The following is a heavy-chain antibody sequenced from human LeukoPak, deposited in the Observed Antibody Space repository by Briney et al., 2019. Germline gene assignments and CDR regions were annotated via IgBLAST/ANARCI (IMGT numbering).Heavy chain of an antibody. Sequence: GGSLRLSCEVSGFTFSGYWMSWVRQAPGKGLEWVANIKQDGSEKYYVDSVKGRFTISRDNAKNSLYLQMNSLRAEDTAVYYCARDQRYCSSTSCIDGGYYYGMDVWGQGTTVTVSS. V-gene: IGHV3-7*04. CDR2: IKQDGSEK. D-gene: IGHD2-2*01. J-gene: IGHJ6*02. CDR3: ARDQRYCSSTSCIDGGYYYGMDV. CDR1: GFTFSGYW.